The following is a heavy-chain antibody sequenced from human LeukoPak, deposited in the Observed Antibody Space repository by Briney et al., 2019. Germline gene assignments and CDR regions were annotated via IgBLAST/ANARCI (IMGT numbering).Heavy chain of an antibody. CDR1: VYTFSIYA. D-gene: IGHD3-22*01. J-gene: IGHJ4*02. Sequence: GSSETLSLTSSVYTFSIYANSWGWHAPGQGLEWVGRSNAVPGIASDAKNIQSRVTITAAKSTRTPYMKLSSLRSEYTAVYYCGRGEPYFYESSGHYDYWGQGDLVTVSA. V-gene: IGHV1-69*04. CDR2: SNAVPGIA. CDR3: GRGEPYFYESSGHYDY.